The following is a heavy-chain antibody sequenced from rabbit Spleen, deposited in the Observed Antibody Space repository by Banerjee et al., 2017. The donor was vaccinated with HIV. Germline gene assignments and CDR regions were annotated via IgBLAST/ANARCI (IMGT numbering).Heavy chain of an antibody. CDR1: GFSLSSDYY. D-gene: IGHD6-1*01. CDR3: ARDQGYSYNFATGDFDL. V-gene: IGHV1S45*01. Sequence: QEQLEESGGDLVQPEGSLTLTCKASGFSLSSDYYICWVRQAPGKGLEWIACIYGGDMHSTAYASWAKGRFTISKTSSTTVTLQMTSLTAADTAIYFCARDQGYSYNFATGDFDLWGPGTLVTVS. CDR2: IYGGDMHST. J-gene: IGHJ4*01.